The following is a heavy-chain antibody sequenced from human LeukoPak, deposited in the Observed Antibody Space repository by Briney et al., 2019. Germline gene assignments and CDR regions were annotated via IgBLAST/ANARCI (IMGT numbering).Heavy chain of an antibody. D-gene: IGHD6-13*01. V-gene: IGHV4-4*07. J-gene: IGHJ6*02. CDR2: IYTSGST. CDR1: GGSISSYY. Sequence: KSSETLSLTCTVSGGSISSYYWSWIRQPAGKGLEWIGRIYTSGSTNYNPSLKSRVTMSVDTYKNQFSLKLSSVTAADTAVYYCARDPPGGAAYYYYGMDVWGQGTTVTVSS. CDR3: ARDPPGGAAYYYYGMDV.